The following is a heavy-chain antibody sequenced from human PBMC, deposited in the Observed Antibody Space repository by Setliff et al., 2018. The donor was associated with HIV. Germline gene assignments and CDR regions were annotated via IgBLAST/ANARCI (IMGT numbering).Heavy chain of an antibody. D-gene: IGHD2-2*01. Sequence: SETLSLTCTVSGDSISNNGYYWAWIRQPPGKGLEWIGCVYHRGTTYYNPSLKSRLAMSVDTSKNKFFLKLNSLTAADTAVYYCSLQHGRPMRWFDHWGQGTLVTVSS. J-gene: IGHJ5*02. CDR2: VYHRGTT. CDR1: GDSISNNGYY. CDR3: SLQHGRPMRWFDH. V-gene: IGHV4-39*01.